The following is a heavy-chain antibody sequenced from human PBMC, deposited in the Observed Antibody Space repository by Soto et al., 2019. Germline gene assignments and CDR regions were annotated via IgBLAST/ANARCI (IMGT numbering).Heavy chain of an antibody. CDR3: AHRASSWDDGYFDY. D-gene: IGHD6-13*01. CDR2: IYWDDDK. Sequence: QITLKESGPTLVKPTQTLTLTCTFSGFSLSTSGVGVGWIRQPPGKALGWLALIYWDDDKRYSPSLKSRLTITKDTSKNQVVITRTNMNPVDTATYYSAHRASSWDDGYFDYWGQGTLVTVSS. V-gene: IGHV2-5*02. CDR1: GFSLSTSGVG. J-gene: IGHJ4*02.